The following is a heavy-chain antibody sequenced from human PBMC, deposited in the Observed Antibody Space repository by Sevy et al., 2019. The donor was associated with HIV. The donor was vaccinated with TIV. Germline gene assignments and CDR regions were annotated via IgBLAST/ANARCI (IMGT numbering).Heavy chain of an antibody. D-gene: IGHD3-22*01. CDR2: ISGSGGST. V-gene: IGHV3-23*01. CDR1: GFTFSSYA. Sequence: GGSLRLSCAASGFTFSSYAMSWVRQAPGKGLEWVSAISGSGGSTYYADSVKGRFTISSDNSKNPLYLQMNSLRAEDTAVYYCARSYDSSGYYYLKPFDYWGQGTLVTVSS. J-gene: IGHJ4*02. CDR3: ARSYDSSGYYYLKPFDY.